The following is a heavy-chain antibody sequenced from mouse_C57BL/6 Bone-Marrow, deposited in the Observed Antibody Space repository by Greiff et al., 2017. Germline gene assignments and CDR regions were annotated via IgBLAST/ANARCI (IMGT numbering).Heavy chain of an antibody. CDR1: GYTFTSYT. D-gene: IGHD2-12*01. J-gene: IGHJ2*01. V-gene: IGHV1-4*01. CDR2: INPSSGYT. Sequence: VQLQQSGAELARPGASVKMSCKASGYTFTSYTMHWVKQRPGQGLEWIGYINPSSGYTKYNQKFKDKATLTADKSSSTAYMQLSSLTSEDSAVYYCARYKAYDRQYFDYWGQGTTLTVSS. CDR3: ARYKAYDRQYFDY.